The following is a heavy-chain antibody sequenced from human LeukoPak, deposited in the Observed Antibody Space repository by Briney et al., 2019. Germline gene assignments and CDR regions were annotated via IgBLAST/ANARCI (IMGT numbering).Heavy chain of an antibody. CDR1: GFTFSNYD. CDR2: ISDSGGST. CDR3: AKDLSRAVAANWFDP. V-gene: IGHV3-23*01. D-gene: IGHD6-19*01. J-gene: IGHJ5*02. Sequence: GGSLTLSCAASGFTFSNYDMSWVRQAPGKGLEWVSSISDSGGSTYYADSVKGRFTISRDNSKNTLYLQMTNLRAADTAVYYCAKDLSRAVAANWFDPWDQESLVSVSS.